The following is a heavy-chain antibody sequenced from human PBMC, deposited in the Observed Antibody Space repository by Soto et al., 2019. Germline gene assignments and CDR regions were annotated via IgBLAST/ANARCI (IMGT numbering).Heavy chain of an antibody. Sequence: PGGSLRLSCAASGFTVSSNYMSWVRQAPGKGLEWVSVIYSGGSTYYADSVKGRFTISRHNSKNTLYLQMNSLRAEDTAVYYCARDYNYYDSRRDYWGQGTLVTVSS. J-gene: IGHJ4*02. CDR3: ARDYNYYDSRRDY. D-gene: IGHD3-22*01. V-gene: IGHV3-53*04. CDR1: GFTVSSNY. CDR2: IYSGGST.